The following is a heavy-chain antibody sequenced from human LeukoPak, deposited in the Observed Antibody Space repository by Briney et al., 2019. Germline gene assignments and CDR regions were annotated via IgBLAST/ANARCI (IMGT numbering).Heavy chain of an antibody. J-gene: IGHJ4*02. V-gene: IGHV4-39*07. CDR2: IYYSGST. CDR3: AGIHYYDSSGYDY. CDR1: GGSISSSSYY. Sequence: PSETLSLTCTVSGGSISSSSYYWGWIRQPPGKGLEWIGSIYYSGSTYYNPSLKSRVTISVDTSKNQFSLKLSSVTAADTAVYYCAGIHYYDSSGYDYWGQGTLVTVSS. D-gene: IGHD3-22*01.